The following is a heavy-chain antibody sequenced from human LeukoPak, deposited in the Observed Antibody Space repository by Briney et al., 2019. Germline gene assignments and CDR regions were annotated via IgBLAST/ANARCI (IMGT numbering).Heavy chain of an antibody. CDR1: GGSFSGYY. Sequence: SETLSLSCAVYGGSFSGYYWSWIRQPPGKGLEWIGEINHSGSTNYKPSLKSRVTISVDTSKNQFSLKLNSVTAADTAVYYCARGGGSYHSAYDYWGQGTLVTVSS. J-gene: IGHJ4*02. CDR3: ARGGGSYHSAYDY. D-gene: IGHD1-26*01. CDR2: INHSGST. V-gene: IGHV4-34*01.